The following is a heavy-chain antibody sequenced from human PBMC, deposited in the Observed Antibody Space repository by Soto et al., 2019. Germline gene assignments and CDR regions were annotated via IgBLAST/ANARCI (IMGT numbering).Heavy chain of an antibody. J-gene: IGHJ3*02. V-gene: IGHV3-7*01. CDR3: ASAGDIWGTLLGAFDI. CDR1: GFTFSSYW. Sequence: PGGSLRLSCAASGFTFSSYWMSWVRQAPGKGLEWVANIKQDGSEKYYVDSVKGRFTISRDNAKNSLYLQMNSLRAEDTAVYYCASAGDIWGTLLGAFDIWGQGTMVTVSS. CDR2: IKQDGSEK. D-gene: IGHD3-16*01.